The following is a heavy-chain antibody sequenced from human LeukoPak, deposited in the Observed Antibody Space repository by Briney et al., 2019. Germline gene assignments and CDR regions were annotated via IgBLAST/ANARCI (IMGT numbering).Heavy chain of an antibody. D-gene: IGHD1-26*01. V-gene: IGHV3-48*03. Sequence: GGSLRLSCAASGFTFSSYEMNWVRQAPGKGLEWVSYISSSGSTIYYADSVMGRFTISRDNAKNSLYLQMNSLRAEDTAVYYCARPPWELRGRDAFDIWGQGTMVTVSS. CDR3: ARPPWELRGRDAFDI. CDR2: ISSSGSTI. J-gene: IGHJ3*02. CDR1: GFTFSSYE.